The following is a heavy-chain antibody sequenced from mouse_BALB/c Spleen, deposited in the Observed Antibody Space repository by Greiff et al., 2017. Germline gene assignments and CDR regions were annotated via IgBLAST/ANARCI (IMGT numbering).Heavy chain of an antibody. CDR1: GFSLTSYG. CDR3: ARAGYDSYYAMDY. Sequence: VKLVESGPGLVAPSQSLSITCTVSGFSLTSYGVHWVRQPPGKGLEWLGVIWAGGSTNYNSALMSRLSISKDNSKSQVFLKMNSLQTDDTAMYYCARAGYDSYYAMDYWGQGTSVTVSS. J-gene: IGHJ4*01. V-gene: IGHV2-9*02. CDR2: IWAGGST. D-gene: IGHD2-4*01.